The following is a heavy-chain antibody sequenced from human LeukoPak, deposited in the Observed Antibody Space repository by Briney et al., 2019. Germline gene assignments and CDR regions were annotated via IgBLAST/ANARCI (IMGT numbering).Heavy chain of an antibody. CDR2: INHSGST. V-gene: IGHV4-34*01. J-gene: IGHJ4*02. CDR3: ARGTGGDTAMVTFDY. Sequence: PSETLSLTCAVYGGSFSGYYGSWIRQPPGKGLEWIGEINHSGSTNYNPSLKSRVTISVDTSKNQFSLKLSSVTAADTAVYYCARGTGGDTAMVTFDYWGQGTLVTVSS. D-gene: IGHD5-18*01. CDR1: GGSFSGYY.